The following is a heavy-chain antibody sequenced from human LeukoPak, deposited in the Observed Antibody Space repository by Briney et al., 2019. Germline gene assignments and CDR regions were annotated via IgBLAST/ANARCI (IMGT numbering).Heavy chain of an antibody. CDR3: AREFNGLDSKVGEN. Sequence: GGSLRLSCAVSGFTFSDHYMDWVRQAPGKGLEWVGRIRNKAKGYTTEYAAPVKGRFTISRDDSKNSLYLQMNSLKTEDTAVYYCAREFNGLDSKVGENWGQGTLVTVSS. CDR2: IRNKAKGYTT. CDR1: GFTFSDHY. D-gene: IGHD1-26*01. V-gene: IGHV3-72*01. J-gene: IGHJ4*02.